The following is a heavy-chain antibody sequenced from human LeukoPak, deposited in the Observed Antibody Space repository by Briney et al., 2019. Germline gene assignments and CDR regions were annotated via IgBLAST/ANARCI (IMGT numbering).Heavy chain of an antibody. D-gene: IGHD2-8*01. CDR2: IYHDRTT. V-gene: IGHV4-4*02. CDR1: GDSITAPKW. Sequence: SETLSLTCTVSGDSITAPKWWSWVRQAPGEGLEWIGEIYHDRTTSFNPSLKSRLTISVDKSANQFFLNLNSVSATDTAVYYCVGRGLYGGTWLLEYWGQGALVTVSS. CDR3: VGRGLYGGTWLLEY. J-gene: IGHJ4*02.